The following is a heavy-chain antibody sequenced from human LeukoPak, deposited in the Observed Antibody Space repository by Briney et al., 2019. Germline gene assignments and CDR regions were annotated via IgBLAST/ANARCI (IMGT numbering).Heavy chain of an antibody. CDR2: IYYSGST. CDR1: GGSISSSSYY. V-gene: IGHV4-39*07. J-gene: IGHJ4*02. CDR3: ARDSSSWSTGSDY. Sequence: SETLSLTCTVSGGSISSSSYYWGWIRQPPGKGLEWIGSIYYSGSTYYNPSLKSRVTISVDTSKNQFSLKLSSVTAADTAVYYCARDSSSWSTGSDYWGQGTLVTVSS. D-gene: IGHD6-13*01.